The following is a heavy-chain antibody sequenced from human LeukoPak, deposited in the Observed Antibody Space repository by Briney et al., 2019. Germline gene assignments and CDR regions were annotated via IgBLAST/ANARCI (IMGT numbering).Heavy chain of an antibody. CDR3: ARDLDYYATDY. CDR1: GFSLSRYW. CDR2: IGKDGSGN. Sequence: PGGSLRLSCAASGFSLSRYWMSWVRQAPGKGLEWVANIGKDGSGNHYVDSVKGRFTISRDNAKSSLYLQMNSLRADDTAVYYCARDLDYYATDYWGQGTLVTVSS. D-gene: IGHD3/OR15-3a*01. V-gene: IGHV3-7*01. J-gene: IGHJ4*02.